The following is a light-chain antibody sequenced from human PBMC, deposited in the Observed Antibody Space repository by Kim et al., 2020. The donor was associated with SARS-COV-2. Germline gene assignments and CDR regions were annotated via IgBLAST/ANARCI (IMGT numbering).Light chain of an antibody. CDR3: CSRDTSGNHWL. CDR1: TRRGQL. V-gene: IGLV3-19*01. CDR2: GKK. Sequence: GQRVRIKCQGKTRRGQLPSWYQQKPGQGPVVVNYGKKDRPSGIPERFASSRSGNTASLTITGAQAEDEADYYCCSRDTSGNHWLLGGGTKVTVL. J-gene: IGLJ3*02.